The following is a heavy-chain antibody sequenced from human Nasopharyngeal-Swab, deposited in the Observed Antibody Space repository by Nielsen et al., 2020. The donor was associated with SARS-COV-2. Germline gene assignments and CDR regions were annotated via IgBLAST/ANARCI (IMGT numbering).Heavy chain of an antibody. V-gene: IGHV3-21*01. Sequence: GGSLRLSCAASGFTFSSYSMSWVRQAPGKGLEWVSSISSSSSYIYYADSVKGRFTISRDNAKNSLYLQMNSLRAEDTAVYYCARGKAGYCSSTSCYLYFDYWGQGTLVTVSS. J-gene: IGHJ4*02. CDR3: ARGKAGYCSSTSCYLYFDY. CDR2: ISSSSSYI. CDR1: GFTFSSYS. D-gene: IGHD2-2*01.